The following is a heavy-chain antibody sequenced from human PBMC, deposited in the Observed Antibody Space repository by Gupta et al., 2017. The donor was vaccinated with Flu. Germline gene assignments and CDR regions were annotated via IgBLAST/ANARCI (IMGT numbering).Heavy chain of an antibody. CDR2: INAFSGST. D-gene: IGHD1-7*01. CDR3: ARDQITGTTRMDV. V-gene: IGHV1-46*01. J-gene: IGHJ6*02. Sequence: QVQLVQSGAEVTKPGASVTVSCKASGYTFSNFFIHWMRQAPGQGLEWMGIINAFSGSTTYAEKFQGRVSMTRDTSTRTVYMTLSGLRSEDTAVYSCARDQITGTTRMDVWGQGTTVTVS. CDR1: GYTFSNFF.